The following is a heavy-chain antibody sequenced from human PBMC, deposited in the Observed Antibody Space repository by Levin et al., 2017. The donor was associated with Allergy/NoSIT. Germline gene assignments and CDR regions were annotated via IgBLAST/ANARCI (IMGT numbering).Heavy chain of an antibody. J-gene: IGHJ6*02. D-gene: IGHD6-6*01. CDR3: AREKQLEDGMDV. V-gene: IGHV1-2*02. CDR1: GYTFSDYY. CDR2: INPNTGGT. Sequence: ASVKVSCKASGYTFSDYYIHWVRQAPGQGLEGMGWINPNTGGTNYAQKFQGRVTMTRDTSTSTAYMELSRLRSDDTALYYCAREKQLEDGMDVWGQGTTVTVSS.